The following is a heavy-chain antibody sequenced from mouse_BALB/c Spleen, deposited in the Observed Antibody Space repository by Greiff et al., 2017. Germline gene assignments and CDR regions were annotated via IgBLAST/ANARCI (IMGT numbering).Heavy chain of an antibody. CDR3: TRRRYYYGSSLYAMDY. CDR2: IRLKSNNYAT. V-gene: IGHV6-6*02. Sequence: EVMLVESGGGLVQPGGSRKLSCAVSGFSFSNYWLNWVRQSPEKELEWVAEIRLKSNNYATHYTESVKGRFTISRDDSNSSVYLQMNNLRAENTGIYSCTRRRYYYGSSLYAMDYWGEGTSVTVSS. J-gene: IGHJ4*01. CDR1: GFSFSNYW. D-gene: IGHD1-1*01.